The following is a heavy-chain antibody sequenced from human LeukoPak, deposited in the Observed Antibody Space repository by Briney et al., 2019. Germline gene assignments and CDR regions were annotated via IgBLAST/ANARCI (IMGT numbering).Heavy chain of an antibody. V-gene: IGHV4-59*08. CDR2: IYYSGST. CDR1: GGSISSYY. Sequence: SETLSLTCTVSGGSISSYYWSWIRQPPGKGLEWIGYIYYSGSTNCNPSLKSRVTTSVDTSKNQFSLKLSSVTAADTAVYYCAGTIFGVVTPPYFDYWGQGTLVTVSS. D-gene: IGHD3-3*01. J-gene: IGHJ4*02. CDR3: AGTIFGVVTPPYFDY.